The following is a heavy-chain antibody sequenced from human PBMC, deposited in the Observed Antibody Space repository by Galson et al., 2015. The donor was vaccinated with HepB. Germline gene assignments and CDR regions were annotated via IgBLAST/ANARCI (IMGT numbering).Heavy chain of an antibody. V-gene: IGHV3-7*03. Sequence: SLRLSCAASGFTFSTFWMSWFRQAPGKGLEWVANINLNGGEERYADFVRGRFSISRDNVRSSLYLQMNSLRADDTAVYYCARGGPYYNTLTGLYNGRFDYWGQGTLVTVSS. CDR3: ARGGPYYNTLTGLYNGRFDY. CDR2: INLNGGEE. D-gene: IGHD3-9*01. J-gene: IGHJ4*02. CDR1: GFTFSTFW.